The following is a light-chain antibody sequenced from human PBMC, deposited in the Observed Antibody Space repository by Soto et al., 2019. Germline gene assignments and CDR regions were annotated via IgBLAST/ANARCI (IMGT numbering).Light chain of an antibody. CDR1: QGIRDD. V-gene: IGKV1-6*02. CDR2: GAS. J-gene: IGKJ1*01. Sequence: QMTQSPSSLSASFGDRFTITCRASQGIRDDLGWYQHKPGKAPKLLIYGASSLQVGVPSRFRGSGSGTDFTLTISRLQPEDFATYYCLQDYNYPRTFGQGTKVDIK. CDR3: LQDYNYPRT.